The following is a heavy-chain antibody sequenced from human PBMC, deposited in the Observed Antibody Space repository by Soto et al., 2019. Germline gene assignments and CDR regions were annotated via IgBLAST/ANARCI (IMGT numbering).Heavy chain of an antibody. J-gene: IGHJ4*02. Sequence: QVQLVQSGAEVKKPGASMKVSCKASGYTFTSYAMHWVRQAPGQRLEWMGWINAGNGNTKYSQKFQGRVTITRDTSASTAYMELSSLRSEDTAVYYCARGDGYYYFDYWGQGTLVTVSS. D-gene: IGHD3-22*01. CDR3: ARGDGYYYFDY. V-gene: IGHV1-3*01. CDR1: GYTFTSYA. CDR2: INAGNGNT.